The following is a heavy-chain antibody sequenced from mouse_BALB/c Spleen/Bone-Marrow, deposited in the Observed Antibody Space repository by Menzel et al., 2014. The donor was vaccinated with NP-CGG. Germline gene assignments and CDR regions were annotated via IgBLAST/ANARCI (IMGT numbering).Heavy chain of an antibody. V-gene: IGHV1S130*01. D-gene: IGHD2-14*01. CDR2: IHPKSGNT. CDR1: GYTFTSSW. CDR3: AREGDRYDGGAWFAY. Sequence: QVQLKDSGSVMVRPGASVKLSCMASGYTFTSSWIHWAKQRPGQGLEWIGEIHPKSGNTNYNEKLKGKATLTVDTSSSTAYVDLCSLTSEDSAVYYCAREGDRYDGGAWFAYWGQGTLVTVSA. J-gene: IGHJ3*01.